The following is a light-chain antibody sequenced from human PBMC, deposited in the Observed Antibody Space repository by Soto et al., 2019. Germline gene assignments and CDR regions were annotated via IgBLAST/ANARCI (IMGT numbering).Light chain of an antibody. CDR1: QSIVTY. J-gene: IGKJ1*01. Sequence: DIQITQSPSSLSSSVVERFTITCRASQSIVTYLNWYLQKPGKAPKLLIYAASNLQSGVPSRFSGSGSGTDFTLTISSLQPEDFATYFCQQSYSTPPWTFGQGTKVDI. V-gene: IGKV1-39*01. CDR3: QQSYSTPPWT. CDR2: AAS.